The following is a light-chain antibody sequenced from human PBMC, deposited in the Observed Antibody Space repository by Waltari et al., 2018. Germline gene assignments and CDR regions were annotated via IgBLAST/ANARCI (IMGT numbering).Light chain of an antibody. V-gene: IGLV2-23*01. J-gene: IGLJ1*01. CDR3: CSYAPGNTYG. CDR1: SSDVGSYNL. Sequence: QSALTQPASVSGSPGQSITISCTGTSSDVGSYNLVAWYQQSPGKAPKPMILSDRFSGSKSDNTASLTIAGLQAEDEADYYCCSYAPGNTYGFGTGTKVTVL.